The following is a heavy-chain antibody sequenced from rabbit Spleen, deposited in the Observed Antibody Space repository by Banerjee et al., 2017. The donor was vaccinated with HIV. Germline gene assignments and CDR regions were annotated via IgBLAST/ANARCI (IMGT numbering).Heavy chain of an antibody. V-gene: IGHV1S40*01. CDR3: VRDQAGDADYGPYYLNL. CDR2: INTYTGRP. CDR1: GFSFDSDYV. Sequence: QSLEESGGGLVKPGASLTLTCTASGFSFDSDYVMCWVRQAPGKGLEWIACINTYTGRPVYANWVNGRFTISSHNAQNTLYLQLNSLTAADTATYFCVRDQAGDADYGPYYLNLWGQGTLVTVS. D-gene: IGHD2-1*01. J-gene: IGHJ4*01.